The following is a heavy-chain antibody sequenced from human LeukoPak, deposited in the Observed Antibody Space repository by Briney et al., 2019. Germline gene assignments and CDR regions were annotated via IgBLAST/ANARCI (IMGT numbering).Heavy chain of an antibody. CDR1: GFTFSSYA. J-gene: IGHJ6*02. CDR3: AKTSLPMMSVTPSYYYGMDV. Sequence: PGGSLRLSCAASGFTFSSYAMSWVRQAPGKGLEWVSAIRGSGGSTYYADSVKGRFTISRDNSKNTLYLQMNSLRAEDTAVYYCAKTSLPMMSVTPSYYYGMDVWGQGTTVTFSS. D-gene: IGHD4-17*01. V-gene: IGHV3-23*01. CDR2: IRGSGGST.